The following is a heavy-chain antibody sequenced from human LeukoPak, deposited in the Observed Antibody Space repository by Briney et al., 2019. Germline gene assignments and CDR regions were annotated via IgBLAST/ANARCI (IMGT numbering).Heavy chain of an antibody. CDR3: ARQNYDRTFDY. V-gene: IGHV4-38-2*02. D-gene: IGHD3-22*01. Sequence: SETLSLTCTVSGYSISSGYYWGWIRQPPGKGLEWIVSIYHSGTTYYNPSLKSRVTISVDTSKNQFSLKLSSVTAADTAVYYCARQNYDRTFDYWGQGTLVTVSS. CDR1: GYSISSGYY. J-gene: IGHJ4*02. CDR2: IYHSGTT.